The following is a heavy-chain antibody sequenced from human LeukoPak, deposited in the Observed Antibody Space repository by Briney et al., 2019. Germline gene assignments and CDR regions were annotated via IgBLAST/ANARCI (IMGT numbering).Heavy chain of an antibody. J-gene: IGHJ6*02. CDR3: ARSYYYDSRGDYYYGMDV. D-gene: IGHD3-22*01. CDR2: INPNSGGT. Sequence: ASVKVSCKPSGYTFTDYYIHWVRQAPGQGLEWMGWINPNSGGTNYAQNLKGRVIMTRDTPNNTAYMELSRLRSDDAAVYYCARSYYYDSRGDYYYGMDVWGQGTTVTVSS. V-gene: IGHV1-2*02. CDR1: GYTFTDYY.